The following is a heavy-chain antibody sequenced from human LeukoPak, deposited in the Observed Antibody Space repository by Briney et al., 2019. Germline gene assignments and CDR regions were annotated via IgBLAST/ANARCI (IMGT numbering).Heavy chain of an antibody. CDR3: ARVQYYYGSGSYGFFDS. V-gene: IGHV1-46*01. CDR1: GYTFTSYY. J-gene: IGHJ4*02. Sequence: ASVKVSCKASGYTFTSYYMHWVRQAPGQGLEWMGIINPSGGSTTYAQKFQGRVTMTRDTSTSTVYMELSSLRSEDTVAYYCARVQYYYGSGSYGFFDSWGQGTLVTVSS. D-gene: IGHD3-10*01. CDR2: INPSGGST.